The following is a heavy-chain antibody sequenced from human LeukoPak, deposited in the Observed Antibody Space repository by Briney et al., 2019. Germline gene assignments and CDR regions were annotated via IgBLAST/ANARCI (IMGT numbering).Heavy chain of an antibody. CDR1: GFTFSSYS. V-gene: IGHV3-21*01. Sequence: GGSLRLSCAASGFTFSSYSMNWVRQAPGKGLEWVSSISSSSSYIYYADSVKGRFTISRDNAKNSLYLQMNSLRAEDTAVYYCARDMSRYFDWLSDAFDIWGQGTMVTVSS. CDR3: ARDMSRYFDWLSDAFDI. CDR2: ISSSSSYI. J-gene: IGHJ3*02. D-gene: IGHD3-9*01.